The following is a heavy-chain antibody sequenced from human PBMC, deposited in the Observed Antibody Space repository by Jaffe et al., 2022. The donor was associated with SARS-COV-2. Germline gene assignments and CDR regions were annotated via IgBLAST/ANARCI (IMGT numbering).Heavy chain of an antibody. V-gene: IGHV3-33*01. CDR2: IWYDGSNK. D-gene: IGHD6-19*01. Sequence: QVQLVESGGGVVQPGRSLRLSCAASGFTFSSYGMHWVRQAPGKGLEWVAVIWYDGSNKYYADSVKGRFTISRDNSKNTLYLQMNSLRAEDTAVYYCARDLETVAAPARSNDAFDIWGQGTMVTVSS. CDR3: ARDLETVAAPARSNDAFDI. CDR1: GFTFSSYG. J-gene: IGHJ3*02.